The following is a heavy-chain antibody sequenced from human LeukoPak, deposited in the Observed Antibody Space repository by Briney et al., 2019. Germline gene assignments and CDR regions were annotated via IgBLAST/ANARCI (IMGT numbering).Heavy chain of an antibody. CDR1: GYTFTNYG. CDR3: VRDHFCSGGTCDDCFDP. J-gene: IGHJ5*02. D-gene: IGHD2-15*01. CDR2: ISTYDHDT. Sequence: ASVKVSCKASGYTFTNYGISWVRQAPGQGLEWMAWISTYDHDTNYAQKFRGRVTITTDTSTSTAYMELRSLGSDDTAVYYCVRDHFCSGGTCDDCFDPWGQGTLVTVSS. V-gene: IGHV1-18*01.